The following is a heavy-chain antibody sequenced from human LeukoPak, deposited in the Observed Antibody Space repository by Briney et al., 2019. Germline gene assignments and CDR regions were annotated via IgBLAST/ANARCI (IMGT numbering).Heavy chain of an antibody. V-gene: IGHV3-11*01. Sequence: GGSLRLSCAASGFTFSDYYMSRIRQAPGKGLEWVSYISSSGSTIYYADSVKGRFTISRDNAKNSLYLQMNSLRAEDTALYYCAKDFLRRDGYPGGFDYWGQGTLVTVSS. CDR3: AKDFLRRDGYPGGFDY. J-gene: IGHJ4*02. CDR2: ISSSGSTI. CDR1: GFTFSDYY. D-gene: IGHD5-24*01.